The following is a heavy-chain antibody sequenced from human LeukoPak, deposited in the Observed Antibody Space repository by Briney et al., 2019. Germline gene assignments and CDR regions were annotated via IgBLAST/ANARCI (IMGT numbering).Heavy chain of an antibody. CDR2: TYYRPKWYN. CDR1: GDSVSSNSAA. D-gene: IGHD5-18*01. J-gene: IGHJ3*02. CDR3: ARGDTWLRIGAFDI. V-gene: IGHV6-1*01. Sequence: SQTLSLTCAISGDSVSSNSAAWNWIRQSPSRGLEWLGRTYYRPKWYNDYAVSVKSRITINHDTSKNQFSLRLSSVTAADTAVYYCARGDTWLRIGAFDIWGQGTMVTVSS.